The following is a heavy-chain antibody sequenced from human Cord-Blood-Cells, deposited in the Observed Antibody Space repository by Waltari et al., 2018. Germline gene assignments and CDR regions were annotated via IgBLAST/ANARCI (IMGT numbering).Heavy chain of an antibody. CDR2: LYWDDDK. J-gene: IGHJ4*02. CDR1: GFSLSTIGVG. CDR3: ARWPSSARRAYFDY. D-gene: IGHD6-6*01. V-gene: IGHV2-5*02. Sequence: QITLKESGPTLVTPTQTLTLTSTSSGFSLSTIGVGVGGIGQPPGKALEWLALLYWDDDKGDSPSLKSRLTITKDTSKNQVVLTKTNMDPVDTATHYCARWPSSARRAYFDYWGQGTLVTVSS.